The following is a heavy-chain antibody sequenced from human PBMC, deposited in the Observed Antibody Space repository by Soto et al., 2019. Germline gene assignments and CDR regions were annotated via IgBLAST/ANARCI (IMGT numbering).Heavy chain of an antibody. D-gene: IGHD6-19*01. Sequence: AVKVSFKASGCTFSSYAISWVRQAPGQGLEWMGGIIPIFGTANYAQKFQGRVTITADESTSTAYMELSSLRSEDTAVYYCARDGRSGAVADYNWFDPWGQGTLVTVSS. V-gene: IGHV1-69*13. J-gene: IGHJ5*02. CDR3: ARDGRSGAVADYNWFDP. CDR1: GCTFSSYA. CDR2: IIPIFGTA.